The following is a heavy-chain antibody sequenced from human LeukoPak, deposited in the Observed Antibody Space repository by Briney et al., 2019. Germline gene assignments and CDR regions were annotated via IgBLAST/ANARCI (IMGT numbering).Heavy chain of an antibody. V-gene: IGHV3-7*05. Sequence: GGSLRLSCEASGFSFSSYWMSWVRQAPGKGPEWVANIKPDGSEKYYVDSMKGRFTISRDNGKNSLYLRMNSLRAEDTAVYYCARDIMAFDYWGQGTLVTVSS. D-gene: IGHD5-12*01. CDR3: ARDIMAFDY. CDR2: IKPDGSEK. J-gene: IGHJ4*02. CDR1: GFSFSSYW.